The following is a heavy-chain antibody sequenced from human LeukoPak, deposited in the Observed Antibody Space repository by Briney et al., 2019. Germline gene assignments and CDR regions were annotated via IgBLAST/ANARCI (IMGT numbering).Heavy chain of an antibody. V-gene: IGHV1-8*01. CDR1: GYTFTSHD. J-gene: IGHJ4*02. CDR3: ARGGIGREYCSSTTCYDNSFGD. D-gene: IGHD2-2*01. CDR2: MNPNSGNT. Sequence: ASVKVSCKASGYTFTSHDISWVRQATGQGLEWMGWMNPNSGNTGYAQKFQGRVTMTRNTSISTAYMELSSLRSEDTAVYYCARGGIGREYCSSTTCYDNSFGDWGQGTLVTVSS.